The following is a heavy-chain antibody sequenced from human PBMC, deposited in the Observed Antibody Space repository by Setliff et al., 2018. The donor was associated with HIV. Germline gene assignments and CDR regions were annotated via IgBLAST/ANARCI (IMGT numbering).Heavy chain of an antibody. D-gene: IGHD6-19*01. Sequence: PSETLSLTCSVSGASIRSDRMYWSWIRRPPGQRLEWIGLISFAGHINYNPSLSSRVTVSRDTSRNQFSMTLTSVTAADTAVYYCARSFGWGAFNVWGQGTVVTVSS. CDR2: ISFAGHI. CDR3: ARSFGWGAFNV. V-gene: IGHV4-61*01. CDR1: GASIRSDRMY. J-gene: IGHJ3*01.